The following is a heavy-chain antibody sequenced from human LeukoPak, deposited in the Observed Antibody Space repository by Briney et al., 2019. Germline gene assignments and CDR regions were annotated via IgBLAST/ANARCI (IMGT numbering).Heavy chain of an antibody. CDR3: ARMGYCSGGSCYTPDY. Sequence: SETLSLTCTVSGGSISSYYWSWIRQPPGKGLEWIGYIYYSGSTNYNPSLKSRVTISVDTSKNQFSLKLRSVTAADTAVYYCARMGYCSGGSCYTPDYWGQGTLVTVSS. J-gene: IGHJ4*02. D-gene: IGHD2-15*01. CDR1: GGSISSYY. CDR2: IYYSGST. V-gene: IGHV4-59*01.